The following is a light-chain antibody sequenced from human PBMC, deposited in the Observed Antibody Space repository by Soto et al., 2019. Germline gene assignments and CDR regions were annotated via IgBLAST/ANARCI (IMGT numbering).Light chain of an antibody. CDR3: AAWDDSVYGPV. Sequence: QSVLTQPPSASGTPGQRVTISCSGSSSNIGSNPLTWYQQLPGTAPKLLIYRSNQRPSGVPDRFSGSKSGTSGSLAISGLQFGDEADYYCAAWDDSVYGPVFGGGTKVTVL. CDR1: SSNIGSNP. J-gene: IGLJ3*02. CDR2: RSN. V-gene: IGLV1-44*01.